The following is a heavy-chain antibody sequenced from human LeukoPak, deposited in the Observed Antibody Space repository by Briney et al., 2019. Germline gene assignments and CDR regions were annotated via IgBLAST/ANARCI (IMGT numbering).Heavy chain of an antibody. CDR3: ARDRYCSGGSCYSYYYGMDV. V-gene: IGHV1-69*04. Sequence: SVKVSCKASGGTFSSYAISWVRQAPGQGLEWMGRIIPILGITNYAQKFQGRVTITADKSTSTAYMELSSLRSEDTAVYYCARDRYCSGGSCYSYYYGMDVWGQGTTVTVSS. CDR2: IIPILGIT. D-gene: IGHD2-15*01. J-gene: IGHJ6*02. CDR1: GGTFSSYA.